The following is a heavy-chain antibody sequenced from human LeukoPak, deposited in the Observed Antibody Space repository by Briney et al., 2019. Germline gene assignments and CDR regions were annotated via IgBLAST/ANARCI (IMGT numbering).Heavy chain of an antibody. D-gene: IGHD3-9*01. CDR3: AKEGLRYFDFDF. CDR2: FSGGGDT. CDR1: GFTFTRSA. Sequence: PGGSLRLSCAASGFTFTRSAMSWVRQAPGKGLEWVSAFSGGGDTYYADSVKGRFTISRDTSKNTLYLQMNSLSAEDTAAYYCAKEGLRYFDFDFWGQGTLVTVSS. J-gene: IGHJ4*02. V-gene: IGHV3-23*01.